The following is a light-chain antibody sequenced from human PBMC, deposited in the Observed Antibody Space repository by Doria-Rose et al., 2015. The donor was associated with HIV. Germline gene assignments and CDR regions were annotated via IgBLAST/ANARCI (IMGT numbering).Light chain of an antibody. Sequence: DIRVTQSPESLGMSLGERATLNCKSNQSLLYTSKNHLAWNQQKPGQPPNLLIYWASTRQSGVTARFSGSGSGTDFTLTISSLEAEDVAVYYCQQYYDTPSFGPGTPVDLK. CDR2: WAS. J-gene: IGKJ3*01. CDR1: QSLLYTSKNH. CDR3: QQYYDTPS. V-gene: IGKV4-1*01.